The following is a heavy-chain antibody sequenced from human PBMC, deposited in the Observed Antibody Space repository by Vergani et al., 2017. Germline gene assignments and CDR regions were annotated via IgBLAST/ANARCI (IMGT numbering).Heavy chain of an antibody. D-gene: IGHD3-10*01. J-gene: IGHJ6*02. CDR3: ARNTIGVRGSYGMDV. V-gene: IGHV5-10-1*01. Sequence: VQLVQSGAEVKKPGASVKVSCKASGYSFTSYWISWVRQMPGKGLEWMGRIDPSDSYTNYSPSFQGHVTISADKSISTAYLQWSSLKASDTAMYYCARNTIGVRGSYGMDVWGQGTTVTVSS. CDR1: GYSFTSYW. CDR2: IDPSDSYT.